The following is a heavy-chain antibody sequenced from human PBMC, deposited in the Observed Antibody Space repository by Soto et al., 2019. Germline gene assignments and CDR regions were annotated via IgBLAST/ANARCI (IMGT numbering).Heavy chain of an antibody. V-gene: IGHV2-5*02. Sequence: QITLKESGPTEVKPTETLAVTCTFSGFSLATTGVGVGWVRQPPGGALEWMGVVYWDDDTGYNPSLESRLTLTQDTPKNQVALTMTDMDFVDTATFYCAHVTISYRCTVGDEAFDVWGQGAVVTVSS. CDR1: GFSLATTGVG. J-gene: IGHJ3*01. CDR3: AHVTISYRCTVGDEAFDV. CDR2: VYWDDDT. D-gene: IGHD2-8*02.